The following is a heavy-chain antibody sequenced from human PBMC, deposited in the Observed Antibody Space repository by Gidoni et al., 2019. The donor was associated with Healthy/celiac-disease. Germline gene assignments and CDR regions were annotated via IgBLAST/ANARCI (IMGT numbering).Heavy chain of an antibody. CDR3: ARAQGTWYSSGWTDAGPLGY. V-gene: IGHV3-30-3*01. CDR2: ISYDGSNK. D-gene: IGHD6-19*01. CDR1: GFTFSSYA. Sequence: QVQLVESGGGVVRPGRSLRRSCAASGFTFSSYAMPWVRQAPGKGLEWVAVISYDGSNKYYADSVKGRFTISRDNSKNTLYLQMNSLRAEDTAVYYCARAQGTWYSSGWTDAGPLGYWGQGTLVTVSS. J-gene: IGHJ4*02.